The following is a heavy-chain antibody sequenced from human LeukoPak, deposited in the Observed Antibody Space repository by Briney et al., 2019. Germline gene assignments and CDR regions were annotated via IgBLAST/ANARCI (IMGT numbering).Heavy chain of an antibody. CDR1: GFTFSSYE. CDR3: AREIDYYDSSGYFDI. CDR2: ISSSGSTI. V-gene: IGHV3-48*03. J-gene: IGHJ3*02. Sequence: GGSLRLSCAASGFTFSSYEMNWVRQAPGKGLEWVSYISSSGSTIYYADSVKGRFTISRDNAKNSLYLQMNSLRAEDTAVYYCAREIDYYDSSGYFDIWGQGTMVTVSS. D-gene: IGHD3-22*01.